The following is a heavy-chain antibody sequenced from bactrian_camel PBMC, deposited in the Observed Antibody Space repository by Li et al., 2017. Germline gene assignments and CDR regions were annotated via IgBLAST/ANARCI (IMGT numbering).Heavy chain of an antibody. V-gene: IGHV3-2*01. J-gene: IGHJ4*01. CDR3: AVEWRCTEPTAARAYNY. CDR1: GGDFSTYA. D-gene: IGHD2*01. Sequence: VQLVESGGGLVQPGGSLTLSCIGSGGDFSTYALKWVRQAPGKAHEAVASIDRYFNERYAVAVKGRFTISKDVAKNTLHLQMNSLKPEDTAMYYCAVEWRCTEPTAARAYNYWGQGTQVTVS. CDR2: IDRYFNER.